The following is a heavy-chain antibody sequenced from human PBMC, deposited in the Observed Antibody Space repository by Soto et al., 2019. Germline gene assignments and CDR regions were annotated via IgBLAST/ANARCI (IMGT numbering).Heavy chain of an antibody. V-gene: IGHV3-23*01. CDR3: AKRAGDSYDFDD. CDR1: GFTFSSYA. D-gene: IGHD7-27*01. J-gene: IGHJ4*02. Sequence: PGGSLRLSCAASGFTFSSYAMNWVRQAPGKGLEWVAVVSGGGGTFYADSVKGRFTISRDNSKNTLYLQMNSLRAEDTAIYYCAKRAGDSYDFDDWRQGTLVTVSS. CDR2: VSGGGGT.